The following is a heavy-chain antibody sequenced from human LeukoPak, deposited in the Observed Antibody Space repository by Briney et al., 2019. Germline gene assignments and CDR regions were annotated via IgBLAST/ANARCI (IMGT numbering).Heavy chain of an antibody. J-gene: IGHJ6*03. D-gene: IGHD3-10*01. CDR2: MNPNSGNT. V-gene: IGHV1-8*01. CDR3: ARTPVVTVRGVDYYYYYMDV. CDR1: GYTYTSYD. Sequence: ASVKVSRKASGYTYTSYDINWVRQATGQGLEWMGWMNPNSGNTGYAQNFQGRVTMTRNTSISTAYMELSSLRSEDTAVYYCARTPVVTVRGVDYYYYYMDVWGKGTTVTVSS.